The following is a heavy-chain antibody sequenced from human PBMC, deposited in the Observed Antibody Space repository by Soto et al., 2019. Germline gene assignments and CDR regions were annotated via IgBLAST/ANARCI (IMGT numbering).Heavy chain of an antibody. V-gene: IGHV3-15*07. J-gene: IGHJ4*02. CDR3: TYGRGRGGYDRIDY. Sequence: GGSLRLSCAASGFTFSNAWINWVRQAPGKGLEWVGRVKSKNDGGTTDFAAPVKGRFAISRDDSKNTVYLQMDSLKTEDTAVYYWTYGRGRGGYDRIDYWGQGTLVTVSS. CDR1: GFTFSNAW. CDR2: VKSKNDGGTT. D-gene: IGHD3-3*01.